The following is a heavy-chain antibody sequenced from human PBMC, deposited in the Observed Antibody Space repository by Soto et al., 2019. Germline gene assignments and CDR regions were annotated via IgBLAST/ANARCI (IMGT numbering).Heavy chain of an antibody. CDR3: ARSVFP. CDR1: GGSFSGYY. V-gene: IGHV4-34*09. J-gene: IGHJ5*02. CDR2: INHSGST. Sequence: PSETLSLTCAVYGGSFSGYYWSWIRQPPGKGLEWIGEINHSGSTYYNPSLKSRVTISLDTSKNQLSLKLTSVTAADTAVYYCARSVFPWGQGTLVTVSS.